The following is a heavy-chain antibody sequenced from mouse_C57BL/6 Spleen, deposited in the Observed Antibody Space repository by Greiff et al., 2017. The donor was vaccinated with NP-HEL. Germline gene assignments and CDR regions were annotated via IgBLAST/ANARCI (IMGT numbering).Heavy chain of an antibody. CDR2: IYPGDGDT. CDR1: GYAFSSSW. Sequence: VQLQQSGPELVKPGASVKISCKASGYAFSSSWMNWVKQRPGKGLEWIGRIYPGDGDTNYNGKFKGKATLTADKSSSTAYMQLSSLTSEDSAVYFWARGGYDYGHFDVWGTGTTVTVSS. V-gene: IGHV1-82*01. D-gene: IGHD2-4*01. CDR3: ARGGYDYGHFDV. J-gene: IGHJ1*03.